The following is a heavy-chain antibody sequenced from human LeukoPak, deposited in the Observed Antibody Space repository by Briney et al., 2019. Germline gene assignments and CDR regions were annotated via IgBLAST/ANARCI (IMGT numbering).Heavy chain of an antibody. CDR2: INHSGST. D-gene: IGHD5-12*01. V-gene: IGHV4-34*01. CDR1: GGSFSGYY. CDR3: ARATQVVWWLRSGFDY. J-gene: IGHJ4*02. Sequence: PSETLSLTCAVYGGSFSGYYWSWIRQPPGKGLEWIGEINHSGSTNYNPSLKSRVTISVDTSKNQFSLKLSSVTAADTAVYYCARATQVVWWLRSGFDYWGQGTLVTVSS.